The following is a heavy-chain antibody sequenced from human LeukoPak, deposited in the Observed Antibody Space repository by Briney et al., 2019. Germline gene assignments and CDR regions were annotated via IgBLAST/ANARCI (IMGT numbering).Heavy chain of an antibody. CDR1: GFTFSNYW. CDR3: ARHGSYNFDF. V-gene: IGHV3-7*05. CDR2: IKEDGRQT. J-gene: IGHJ4*02. D-gene: IGHD1-26*01. Sequence: GGSLRLSCAASGFTFSNYWMGWVRQALGKGLEWLANIKEDGRQTYYVDSVKGRFTVSRDNAKNSMFLQTSSLRAEDTAMYYCARHGSYNFDFWGQGTLVTVSS.